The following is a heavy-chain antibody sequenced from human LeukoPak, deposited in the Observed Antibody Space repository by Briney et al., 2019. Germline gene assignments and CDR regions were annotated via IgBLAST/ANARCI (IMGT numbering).Heavy chain of an antibody. J-gene: IGHJ6*03. V-gene: IGHV1-2*02. CDR3: ARAEEMATAPFYYYYYMHV. D-gene: IGHD5-24*01. CDR2: INPNSGGT. CDR1: GYTFTGYY. Sequence: ASVKVSCKASGYTFTGYYMHWVRQAPGQGLEWMGWINPNSGGTNYAQKFQGRVTMTRDRSISTAYMELSRLRSDDTAVYYCARAEEMATAPFYYYYYMHVWGKGTTVTISS.